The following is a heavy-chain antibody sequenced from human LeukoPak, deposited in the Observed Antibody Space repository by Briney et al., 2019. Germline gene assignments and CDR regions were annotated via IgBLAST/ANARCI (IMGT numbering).Heavy chain of an antibody. V-gene: IGHV1-2*06. CDR3: ARDRGDQGRYYFDY. CDR1: GYTFTSYY. Sequence: ASVKVSCKASGYTFTSYYMHWVRQAPGQGLEWMGRINPNSGGTNYAQKFQGRVTMTRDTSTSTAYMELGRLRSDDTAVYYCARDRGDQGRYYFDYWGQGTLVTVSS. CDR2: INPNSGGT. J-gene: IGHJ4*02. D-gene: IGHD1-26*01.